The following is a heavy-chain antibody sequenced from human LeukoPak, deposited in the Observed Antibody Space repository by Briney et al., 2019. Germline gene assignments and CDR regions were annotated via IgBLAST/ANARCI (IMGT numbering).Heavy chain of an antibody. CDR2: IKQDGSEK. Sequence: PGGSLRLSCAASGFTFSSYWMSWVRQAPGKGLEWVANIKQDGSEKYYVDSVKGRFTISRDSAKNSLYLQMNSLRAEDTAVYYCARGTIAAAGYYYFDYWGQGTQVTVSS. CDR1: GFTFSSYW. D-gene: IGHD6-13*01. V-gene: IGHV3-7*04. J-gene: IGHJ4*02. CDR3: ARGTIAAAGYYYFDY.